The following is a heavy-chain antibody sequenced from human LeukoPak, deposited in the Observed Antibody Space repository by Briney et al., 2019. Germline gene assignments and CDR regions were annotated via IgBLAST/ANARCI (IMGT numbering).Heavy chain of an antibody. V-gene: IGHV4-59*01. Sequence: PSETLSLTCTVPGGSISSYYWSWIRQPPGKGLEWIWYIYNSGSTKYNPSLKSRVTISVDTSKNQFSLKLRSVTAADTAVYYCARSSSSWYYFDYWGQGTLVTVSS. D-gene: IGHD6-13*01. J-gene: IGHJ4*02. CDR3: ARSSSSWYYFDY. CDR1: GGSISSYY. CDR2: IYNSGST.